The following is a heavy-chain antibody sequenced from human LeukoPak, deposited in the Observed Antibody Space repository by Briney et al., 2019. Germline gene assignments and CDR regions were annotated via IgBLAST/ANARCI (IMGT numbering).Heavy chain of an antibody. D-gene: IGHD6-19*01. V-gene: IGHV3-21*01. CDR2: ITSGSSHI. CDR3: ARGKEPVAGSLSHFDY. Sequence: PGGSLRLSCAGSGFKFGSYTMNWVRQAPGKGLEWVSFITSGSSHIYYADSLKGRFTISRDNAKNSLYLQMNSLRAEDTAVYYCARGKEPVAGSLSHFDYWAREPWSPSPQ. J-gene: IGHJ4*02. CDR1: GFKFGSYT.